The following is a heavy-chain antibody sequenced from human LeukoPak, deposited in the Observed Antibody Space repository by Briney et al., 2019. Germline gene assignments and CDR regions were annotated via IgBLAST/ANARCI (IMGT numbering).Heavy chain of an antibody. V-gene: IGHV3-66*02. CDR1: GFTVSSNY. Sequence: PGGSLRLSCAASGFTVSSNYMSWVRQAPGKGLEWVSVLYAGGSTYYADSVKARFSISRDNSMNTLYLQMNSLRPEDTAVYYCAKQGLVPATAGDWGQGTLVTVSS. CDR3: AKQGLVPATAGD. J-gene: IGHJ4*02. D-gene: IGHD2-2*01. CDR2: LYAGGST.